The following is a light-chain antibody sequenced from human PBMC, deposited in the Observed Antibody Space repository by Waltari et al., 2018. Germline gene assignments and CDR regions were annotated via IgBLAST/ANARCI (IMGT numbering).Light chain of an antibody. J-gene: IGKJ2*01. CDR2: RTS. V-gene: IGKV1-5*03. CDR3: QQYSYFST. Sequence: DIQMTQSPSTLSTSVGDRVTITRRASESISTWVAWYQQKPGQAPKLLIYRTSNLQSGVPPRFSGGGSGTEFTLTIRILQPGDVATYFCQQYSYFSTFGQGTKLEIK. CDR1: ESISTW.